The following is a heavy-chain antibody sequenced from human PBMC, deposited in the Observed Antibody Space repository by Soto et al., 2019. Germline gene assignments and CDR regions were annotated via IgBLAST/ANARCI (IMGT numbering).Heavy chain of an antibody. CDR3: ARGRWLQSNY. J-gene: IGHJ4*02. CDR1: GGSISSYY. D-gene: IGHD5-12*01. V-gene: IGHV4-59*01. Sequence: PSETLSLTCTVSGGSISSYYWSWIRQPPGKGLEWIGYIYYSGSTNYNPSLKSRVTISVDTSKNQFSLKLSSVTAADTAVYYCARGRWLQSNYWGQGTLVTVSS. CDR2: IYYSGST.